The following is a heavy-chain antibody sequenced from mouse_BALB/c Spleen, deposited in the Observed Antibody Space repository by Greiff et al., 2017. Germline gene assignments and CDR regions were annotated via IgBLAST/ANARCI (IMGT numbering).Heavy chain of an antibody. D-gene: IGHD1-2*01. Sequence: DVMLVESGGGLVQPGGSRKLSCAASGFTFSSFGMHWVRQAPEKGLEWVAYISSGSSTIYYADTVKGRFTISRDNPKNTLFLQMTSLRSEDTAMYYCARWPARAMDYWGQGTSVTVSS. J-gene: IGHJ4*01. CDR1: GFTFSSFG. CDR3: ARWPARAMDY. CDR2: ISSGSSTI. V-gene: IGHV5-17*02.